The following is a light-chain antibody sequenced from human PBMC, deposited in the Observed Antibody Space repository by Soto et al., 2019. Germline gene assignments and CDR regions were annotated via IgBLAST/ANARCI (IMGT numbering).Light chain of an antibody. J-gene: IGKJ1*01. CDR3: QQYGNSAWT. V-gene: IGKV3-20*01. CDR2: GAS. CDR1: QSVNIN. Sequence: EIVMTQSPATLSVSPWERATLSCRASQSVNINLAWYQQKPGQAPRLLIYGASSRATGIPDRFSGSGSGTDFTLTISRLEPEDFAVYYCQQYGNSAWTFGQGTKVDIK.